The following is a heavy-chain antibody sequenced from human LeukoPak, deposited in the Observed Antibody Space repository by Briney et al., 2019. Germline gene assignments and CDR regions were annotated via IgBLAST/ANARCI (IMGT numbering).Heavy chain of an antibody. D-gene: IGHD2-2*01. J-gene: IGHJ6*04. CDR1: GGSISSYY. V-gene: IGHV4-59*01. CDR3: ARDGGYCSSTSCPNYYYYGMDV. Sequence: SETLSLTCTVSGGSISSYYWSWIRQPPGKGLEWIGYIYYSGSTNYNPSLKSRVTISVDTSKNQFSLKQSSVTAADTAVYYCARDGGYCSSTSCPNYYYYGMDVWGKGTTVTVSS. CDR2: IYYSGST.